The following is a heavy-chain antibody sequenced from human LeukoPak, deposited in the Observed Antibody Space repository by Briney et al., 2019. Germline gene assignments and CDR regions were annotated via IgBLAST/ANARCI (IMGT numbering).Heavy chain of an antibody. CDR3: ARDSITMILMGDAFDI. Sequence: GASVKVSCKASGYTFTSYGISWVRQAPGQGLEWMGWISAYNGNTNYAQKLQGRVTMTTDISTSTAYMELRSLRSDDTAVYYCARDSITMILMGDAFDIWGQGTMVTVSS. D-gene: IGHD3-22*01. J-gene: IGHJ3*02. CDR1: GYTFTSYG. CDR2: ISAYNGNT. V-gene: IGHV1-18*01.